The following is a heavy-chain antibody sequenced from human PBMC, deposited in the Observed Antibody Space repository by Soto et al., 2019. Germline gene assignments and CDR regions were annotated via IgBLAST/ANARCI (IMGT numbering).Heavy chain of an antibody. CDR1: GYTFTGYF. V-gene: IGHV1-2*04. CDR3: ARDRDCSGGSCYDMDV. Sequence: ASAKVSCKASGYTFTGYFIHWVRQAPGKGLEWMGWINPKSGGTNYAQKFQGWVTMTRDTSISTAYMELSRLRSDDTAVYYCARDRDCSGGSCYDMDVWGQGTTVTVSS. J-gene: IGHJ6*02. CDR2: INPKSGGT. D-gene: IGHD2-15*01.